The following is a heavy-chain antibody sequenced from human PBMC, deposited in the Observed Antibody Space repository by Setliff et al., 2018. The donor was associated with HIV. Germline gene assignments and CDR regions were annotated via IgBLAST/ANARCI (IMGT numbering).Heavy chain of an antibody. D-gene: IGHD3-3*01. V-gene: IGHV5-51*01. CDR2: IYPGDSDT. CDR3: ARHTRQLEFLEWLSPHYYHYYYMDV. J-gene: IGHJ6*03. Sequence: PGESLKISCKDSGYSFSTYWIGWVRQMPGKGLEWMGIIYPGDSDTTYSPSFQGQVTISADKSISTAYLQWSSLKASDTAMYYCARHTRQLEFLEWLSPHYYHYYYMDVWGQGTTVTVSS. CDR1: GYSFSTYW.